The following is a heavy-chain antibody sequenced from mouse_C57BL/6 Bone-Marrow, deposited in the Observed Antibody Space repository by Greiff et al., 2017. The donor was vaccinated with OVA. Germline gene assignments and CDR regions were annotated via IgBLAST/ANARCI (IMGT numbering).Heavy chain of an antibody. V-gene: IGHV1-82*01. CDR3: AIGLAGY. CDR2: IYPGDGDT. J-gene: IGHJ2*01. D-gene: IGHD4-1*01. Sequence: VQLQQSGPELVKPGASVKISCKASGYAFSSSWMNWVKQRPGKGLEWIGRIYPGDGDTNYNGKFKGKATLTADKSSSTAYMQLSSLTSEDSAVYYCAIGLAGYWGQGTTLTVSS. CDR1: GYAFSSSW.